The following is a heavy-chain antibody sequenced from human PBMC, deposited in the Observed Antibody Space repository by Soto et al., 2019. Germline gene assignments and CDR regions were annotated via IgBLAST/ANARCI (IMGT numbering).Heavy chain of an antibody. V-gene: IGHV4-30-2*01. CDR1: GGSISSGGYS. J-gene: IGHJ5*02. CDR3: ARIHSP. Sequence: SETLSLTCAVSGGSISSGGYSWSWIRQPPGKGLEWIGYIYHSGSTYYNSSLKSRVTISVDRSKNQFSLKLSSVTAADTAVYYCARIHSPWGQGTLVTAPQ. CDR2: IYHSGST.